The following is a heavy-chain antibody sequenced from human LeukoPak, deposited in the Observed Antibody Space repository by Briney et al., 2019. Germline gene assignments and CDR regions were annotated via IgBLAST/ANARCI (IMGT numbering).Heavy chain of an antibody. CDR2: IIPILGIA. V-gene: IGHV1-69*04. D-gene: IGHD1-1*01. J-gene: IGHJ4*02. Sequence: EASVKVSCKASGGTFSIYAISWVRQAPGQGLEWMGRIIPILGIANYAQKFQGRVTITADKSTSTAYMELSSLRSEDTAVYYCARDGFSAGTDYWGQGTLVTVSS. CDR3: ARDGFSAGTDY. CDR1: GGTFSIYA.